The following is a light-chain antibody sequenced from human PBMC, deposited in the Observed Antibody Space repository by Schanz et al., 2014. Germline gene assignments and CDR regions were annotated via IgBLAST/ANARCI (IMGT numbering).Light chain of an antibody. CDR1: QTVDSKD. Sequence: EIVLTQSPGTLSLSPGERATLSCRASQTVDSKDLGWYQQKPGQTPRLLMYGTSNRATGIPARFSGSGSGTEFTLTISRLEPEDFAVYYCQQYGRSPLFTFGPGTKVEIK. J-gene: IGKJ3*01. CDR2: GTS. CDR3: QQYGRSPLFT. V-gene: IGKV3-20*01.